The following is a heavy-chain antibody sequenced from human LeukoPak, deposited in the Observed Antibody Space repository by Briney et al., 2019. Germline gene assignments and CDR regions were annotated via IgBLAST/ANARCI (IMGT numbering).Heavy chain of an antibody. Sequence: PGGSLRLSCAASGSSLSYYAMHWVRQAPGKGLEWVAVISYDGSNKYYADSVKGRFTISRDNSKNTLYLQMNSLRAEDTAVYYCAKATTGGKRVYYYYGMDVWGQGTTVTVSS. CDR3: AKATTGGKRVYYYYGMDV. D-gene: IGHD4-23*01. V-gene: IGHV3-30*18. CDR1: GSSLSYYA. J-gene: IGHJ6*02. CDR2: ISYDGSNK.